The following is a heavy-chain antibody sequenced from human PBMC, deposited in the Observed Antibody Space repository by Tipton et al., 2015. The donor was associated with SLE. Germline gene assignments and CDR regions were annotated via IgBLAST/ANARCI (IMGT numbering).Heavy chain of an antibody. D-gene: IGHD2-15*01. V-gene: IGHV4-34*01. Sequence: LRLSCAVYGGSFSGYYWSWIRQPPGKGLEWIGEINHSGSTNYNPSLKSRVTISVDTSKNQFSLKLTSVTAADTAVYYCARGPLSRVALSWGQGTLVTVSS. CDR3: ARGPLSRVALS. CDR2: INHSGST. CDR1: GGSFSGYY. J-gene: IGHJ5*02.